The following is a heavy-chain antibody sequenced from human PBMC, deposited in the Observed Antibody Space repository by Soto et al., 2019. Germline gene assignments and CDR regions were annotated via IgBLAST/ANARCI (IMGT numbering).Heavy chain of an antibody. V-gene: IGHV3-23*01. Sequence: EVQLLESGGGLVQPGESLRLSCAASGFTFSLYAMTWVRQSPGKGLEWVSAMSRTGDNTYYADSVKGRFTISRDNSKNTLYLQMNSLRAEDTAIYYCAKDQSNSNPLYYFDFWGPGTLVTVSS. J-gene: IGHJ4*02. CDR2: MSRTGDNT. CDR1: GFTFSLYA. D-gene: IGHD3-22*01. CDR3: AKDQSNSNPLYYFDF.